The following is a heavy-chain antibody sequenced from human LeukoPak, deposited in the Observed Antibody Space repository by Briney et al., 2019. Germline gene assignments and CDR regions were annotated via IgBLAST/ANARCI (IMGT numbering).Heavy chain of an antibody. D-gene: IGHD5-24*01. CDR3: ARVGDGLNDAFDI. CDR2: INPNSGGT. J-gene: IGHJ3*02. CDR1: GYTFTGYY. Sequence: ASVKVSCKASGYTFTGYYMIWVRQAPGQGLEWMGRINPNSGGTNYAQKFQGRVTMTRDTSISTAYMELSRLRSDDTAVYYCARVGDGLNDAFDIWGQGTMVTVSS. V-gene: IGHV1-2*06.